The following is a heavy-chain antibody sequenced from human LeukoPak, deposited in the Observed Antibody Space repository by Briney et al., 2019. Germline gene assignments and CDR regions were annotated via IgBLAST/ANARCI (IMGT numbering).Heavy chain of an antibody. J-gene: IGHJ3*02. D-gene: IGHD4-23*01. CDR3: AKDRGTTVVTRAFDI. CDR2: ISGSGGST. Sequence: GGSLRLSCAASGFTFSSFAMSWVRPAPGEGLEWVSAISGSGGSTYYADSVKGRFTISRDNSKNTLYLQMNSLRAEDTAVNYCAKDRGTTVVTRAFDIWRQGTMVTDCS. V-gene: IGHV3-23*01. CDR1: GFTFSSFA.